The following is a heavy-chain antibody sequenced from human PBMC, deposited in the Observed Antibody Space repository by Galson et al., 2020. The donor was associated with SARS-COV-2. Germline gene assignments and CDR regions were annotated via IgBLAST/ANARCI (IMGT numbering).Heavy chain of an antibody. J-gene: IGHJ6*02. CDR3: ANLPYGDSPLNILSSEYGMDV. Sequence: GESLKISCAASGFTFSSYGMHWVRQAPGKGLEWVAVISYDGSNKYYADSVKGRFTISRDNSKNTLYLQMNSLRAEDTAVYYCANLPYGDSPLNILSSEYGMDVWGQGTTVTVSS. CDR1: GFTFSSYG. V-gene: IGHV3-30*18. D-gene: IGHD4-17*01. CDR2: ISYDGSNK.